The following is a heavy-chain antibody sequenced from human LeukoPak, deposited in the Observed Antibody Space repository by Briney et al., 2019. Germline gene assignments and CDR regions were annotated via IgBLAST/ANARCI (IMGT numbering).Heavy chain of an antibody. CDR1: GFTFSSYA. D-gene: IGHD3-10*01. V-gene: IGHV3-23*01. CDR3: AKDSSGFGELYPFYYYMDV. CDR2: ISGSGGST. J-gene: IGHJ6*03. Sequence: GGSPRLSCATSGFTFSSYAMSWVRQAPGKGLEWVSAISGSGGSTYYADSVKGRFTISRDNSKNTLYLQMNSLRAEDTAVYYCAKDSSGFGELYPFYYYMDVWGKGTTVTVSS.